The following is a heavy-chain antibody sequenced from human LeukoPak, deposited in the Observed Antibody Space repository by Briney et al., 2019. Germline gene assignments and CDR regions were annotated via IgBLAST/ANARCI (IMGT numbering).Heavy chain of an antibody. D-gene: IGHD3-10*01. CDR2: ISGSGGST. J-gene: IGHJ3*02. CDR3: AKASYYGSGSYYNAFDI. V-gene: IGHV3-23*01. CDR1: GFTFSSYA. Sequence: GGSLRLSCAASGFTFSSYAMSWVRQAPGKGLEWVSAISGSGGSTYYADSVKGRFTISRDNSKNTLYLQMNSLRAEDTAVYYCAKASYYGSGSYYNAFDIWGQGTIVTVSS.